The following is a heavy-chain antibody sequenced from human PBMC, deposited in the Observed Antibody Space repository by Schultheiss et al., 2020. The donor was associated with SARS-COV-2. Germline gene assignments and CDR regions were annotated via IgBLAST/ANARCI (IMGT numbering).Heavy chain of an antibody. V-gene: IGHV1-46*01. CDR3: ASLYPTYYGMDV. J-gene: IGHJ6*02. CDR2: INPSGGST. CDR1: GYTFTSYY. Sequence: ASVKVSCKASGYTFTSYYMHWVRQAPGQGLEWMGIINPSGGSTSYAQKFQGRVTMTTDTSTSTAYMELRSLRSDDTAVYYCASLYPTYYGMDVWGQGTTVTVSS. D-gene: IGHD2-8*01.